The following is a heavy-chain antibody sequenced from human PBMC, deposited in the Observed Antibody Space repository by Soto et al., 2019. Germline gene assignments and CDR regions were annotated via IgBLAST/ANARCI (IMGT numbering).Heavy chain of an antibody. CDR1: GGTFSSYA. J-gene: IGHJ6*04. D-gene: IGHD5-18*01. CDR2: IIPIFGTE. CDR3: SKLDVDTTMVTLYYDDGMHA. V-gene: IGHV1-69*12. Sequence: QVQLVQSGAEVKKHGSSVKVSCKASGGTFSSYAISWVRQAPGQGLEWMGGIIPIFGTENYAQKFQGRVTTTADEAAVTAYMDQSTLRSEDAALYYCSKLDVDTTMVTLYYDDGMHALLEGTTITVSS.